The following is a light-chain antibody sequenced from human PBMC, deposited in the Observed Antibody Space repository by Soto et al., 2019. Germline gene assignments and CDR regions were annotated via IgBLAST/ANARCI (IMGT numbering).Light chain of an antibody. CDR3: QQYTSYSRT. J-gene: IGKJ1*01. Sequence: IQMSMSASTLFASEGDRVTITCRASQSISSWLAWYQQKPGKAPKLLIYDASSLESGVPSRFSGSGSGTEFTLTISSLQPDDFATYYCQQYTSYSRTFGQRTMV. V-gene: IGKV1-5*01. CDR2: DAS. CDR1: QSISSW.